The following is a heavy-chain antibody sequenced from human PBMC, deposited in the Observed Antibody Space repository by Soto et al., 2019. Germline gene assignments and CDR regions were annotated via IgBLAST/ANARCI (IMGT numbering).Heavy chain of an antibody. D-gene: IGHD1-26*01. J-gene: IGHJ4*02. Sequence: QVHLVQSGAEVKKPGASVKVSCKGSGYGFTTYGITWVRQAPGQGLEWMAWISAHNGNTNYAQKLQGRVTVTRDTSTSTAYMELSSLRSDDTAVYFCARGSYGDYWGQGALVTVSS. CDR1: GYGFTTYG. V-gene: IGHV1-18*01. CDR2: ISAHNGNT. CDR3: ARGSYGDY.